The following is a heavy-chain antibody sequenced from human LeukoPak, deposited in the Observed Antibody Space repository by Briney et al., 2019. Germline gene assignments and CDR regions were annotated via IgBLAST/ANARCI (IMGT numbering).Heavy chain of an antibody. D-gene: IGHD2-21*02. CDR2: IYPGDSDT. Sequence: GESLKISCKGSGYRFTNYWIGWVRQMPGKGLEWRGIIYPGDSDTRYSPSFQGQVTLSADKSISTAYLQWSSLKDSDTAMYYCARPDCSGDCPWGQGTLVTVSS. J-gene: IGHJ5*02. CDR1: GYRFTNYW. V-gene: IGHV5-51*01. CDR3: ARPDCSGDCP.